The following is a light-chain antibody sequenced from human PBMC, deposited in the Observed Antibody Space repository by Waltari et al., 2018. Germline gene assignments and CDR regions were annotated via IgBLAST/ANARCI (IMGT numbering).Light chain of an antibody. CDR1: SSDVGNYNL. CDR3: CSYVGLGTYV. Sequence: QSGLAQPASASGSPGQSITITCTGTSSDVGNYNLVSWYQQRPGKAPRLLIYEVTKRAPGTSDRFAAAKAGNTAALSISGLQAQEDEADYSCCSYVGLGTYVFGTGTKVTV. J-gene: IGLJ1*01. V-gene: IGLV2-23*02. CDR2: EVT.